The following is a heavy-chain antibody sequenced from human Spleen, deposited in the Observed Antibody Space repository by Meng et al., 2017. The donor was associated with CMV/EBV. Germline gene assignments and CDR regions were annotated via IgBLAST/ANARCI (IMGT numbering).Heavy chain of an antibody. D-gene: IGHD6-6*01. J-gene: IGHJ5*02. CDR1: GGSVSDYD. CDR3: ARDRDSSSAGDFDP. CDR2: IYRSGST. Sequence: VRRRESGPGLGRPSETLPLTCTVSGGSVSDYDWSWIRQPAGKGLEWIGRIYRSGSTNYNPSLKSRVSMSLDTSKNQFSLNLSSVTAADTAVYYCARDRDSSSAGDFDPWGQGTLVTVSS. V-gene: IGHV4-4*07.